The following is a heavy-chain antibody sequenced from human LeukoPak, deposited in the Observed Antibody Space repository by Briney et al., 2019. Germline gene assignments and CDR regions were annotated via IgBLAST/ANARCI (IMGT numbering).Heavy chain of an antibody. CDR2: IYSDRST. D-gene: IGHD2-15*01. Sequence: GGSLRLSCTASGFTVSTSYMSWVRQAPGKGLEWVAIIYSDRSTYYPESVKGRFTISRDTSKNTLYLQMNSLRAEDTAVYFCAGRHCSGGGCYFAGADPFDYWGQGTLVTVSS. CDR1: GFTVSTSY. V-gene: IGHV3-53*01. CDR3: AGRHCSGGGCYFAGADPFDY. J-gene: IGHJ4*02.